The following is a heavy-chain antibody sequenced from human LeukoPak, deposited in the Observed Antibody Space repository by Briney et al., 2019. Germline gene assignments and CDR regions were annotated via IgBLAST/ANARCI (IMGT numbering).Heavy chain of an antibody. V-gene: IGHV4-39*01. D-gene: IGHD3-10*01. J-gene: IGHJ4*02. CDR2: IYFGGST. CDR3: ARWFGKTLAGVY. Sequence: SETLSLTCTVSGGSISNNNYYWGWIRQPPGKGLEWIANIYFGGSTAYNPSLRNRVTISVDTSKNQFSLKVNSVTAADTAVYYCARWFGKTLAGVYWGEGTLVTVSS. CDR1: GGSISNNNYY.